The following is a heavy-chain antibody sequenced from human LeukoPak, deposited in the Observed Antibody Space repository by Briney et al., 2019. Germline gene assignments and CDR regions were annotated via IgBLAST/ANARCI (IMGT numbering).Heavy chain of an antibody. CDR3: ARGRMAVAGSYEY. CDR2: IKPDGSEK. J-gene: IGHJ4*02. D-gene: IGHD6-19*01. V-gene: IGHV3-7*05. Sequence: PGGSLRLSCAASGFTFSAYWMSWVRQAPGKGLECVANIKPDGSEKPYVDSVEGRFTISRDNAKNSLFLEMNSLRAEDTAVYYCARGRMAVAGSYEYWGQGTLVTVSS. CDR1: GFTFSAYW.